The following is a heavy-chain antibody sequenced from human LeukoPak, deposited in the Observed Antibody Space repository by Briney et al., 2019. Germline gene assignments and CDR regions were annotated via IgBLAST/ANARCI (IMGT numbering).Heavy chain of an antibody. J-gene: IGHJ4*02. CDR1: GGSFSGYY. D-gene: IGHD1-26*01. Sequence: PSETLSLTCAVYGGSFSGYYWSWIRQPPGKGLEWIGETNHSGSTNYNPSLKSRVTISVDTSKNQFSLKLSSVTAADTAVYYCARYLAFMGAKNYDYWGQGTLVTVSS. CDR3: ARYLAFMGAKNYDY. CDR2: TNHSGST. V-gene: IGHV4-34*01.